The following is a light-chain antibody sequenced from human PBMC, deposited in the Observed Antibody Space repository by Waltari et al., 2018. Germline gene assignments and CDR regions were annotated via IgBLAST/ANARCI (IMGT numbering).Light chain of an antibody. CDR2: EVS. CDR3: MQSTQLPLA. CDR1: QRLLNIDGKTY. J-gene: IGKJ1*01. V-gene: IGKV2D-29*01. Sequence: EIVMSQTPLSLSVTPGQPASISCRPSQRLLNIDGKTYLYWYVQKPGQPPQLLIHEVSNRFSGVPDRLSGSGSGTDFTLKISRVEAEDVGVYYCMQSTQLPLAFGQGTKVEIK.